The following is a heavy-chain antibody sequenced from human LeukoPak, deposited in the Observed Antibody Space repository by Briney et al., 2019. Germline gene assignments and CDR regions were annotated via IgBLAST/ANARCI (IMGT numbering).Heavy chain of an antibody. CDR1: GGSISSGGYY. CDR3: ARGPLSYSSSWYPNWFDP. CDR2: IYHSGST. Sequence: SETLSLTCTVSGGSISSGGYYWSWIRQHPGKGLEWIGYIYHSGSTYYNPSLKSRVTISVDRSKNQFSLKLSSVTAADTAVYYCARGPLSYSSSWYPNWFDPWGQGTLVTVSS. V-gene: IGHV4-30-2*01. D-gene: IGHD6-13*01. J-gene: IGHJ5*02.